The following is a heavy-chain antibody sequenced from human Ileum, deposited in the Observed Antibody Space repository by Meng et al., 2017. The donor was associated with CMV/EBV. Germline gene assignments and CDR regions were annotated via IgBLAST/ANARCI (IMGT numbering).Heavy chain of an antibody. CDR3: AKVTIPVAGAGGYHFDY. D-gene: IGHD6-13*01. CDR2: ISGTGDNT. CDR1: FTFSSNA. V-gene: IGHV3-23*01. J-gene: IGHJ4*02. Sequence: FTFSSNAMSWVRQAPGKALEWVSLISGTGDNTYYADSVKGRFTISRDNSENMLYLQVNSLRAEDTALYYCAKVTIPVAGAGGYHFDYWGQGILVTVSS.